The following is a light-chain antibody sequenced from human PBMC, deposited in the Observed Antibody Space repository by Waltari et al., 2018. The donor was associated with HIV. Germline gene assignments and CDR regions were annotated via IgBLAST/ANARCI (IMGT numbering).Light chain of an antibody. J-gene: IGKJ4*01. CDR2: DAS. CDR3: QQRSNWPPSLT. V-gene: IGKV3-11*01. CDR1: QSVSSH. Sequence: EIVLTQSPATLSLSPGERATLSCRASQSVSSHLAWYQQEPGQAPRLLIYDASNRATGIPARFSGNGSGTDFTLTISSLEPEHFAVYYCQQRSNWPPSLTFGGGTKVEIK.